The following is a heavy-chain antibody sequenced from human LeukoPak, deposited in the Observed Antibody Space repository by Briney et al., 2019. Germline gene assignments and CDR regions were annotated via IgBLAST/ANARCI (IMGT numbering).Heavy chain of an antibody. CDR3: AGFGEFLEY. J-gene: IGHJ4*02. V-gene: IGHV1-2*02. Sequence: ASVKVSCKASGNTFTGYYVHWVRQAPGQGLEWRGWINPNSAGTNYAQKFQGRVTMSRDTSISIAYMELSRLRSDDTAMYYCAGFGEFLEYWGQGTLVTVSS. D-gene: IGHD3-10*01. CDR2: INPNSAGT. CDR1: GNTFTGYY.